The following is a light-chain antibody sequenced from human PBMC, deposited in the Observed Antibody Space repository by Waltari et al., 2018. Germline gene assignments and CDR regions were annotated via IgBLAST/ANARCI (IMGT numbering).Light chain of an antibody. Sequence: QSALTQPPSASGSPGQAVTISCTGTSSDVGGYNYVPWYQQHPGKAPKLMMYEVSKRPSGVPDRFSGSKSGNTASLTVSGLQAEDEADYYCSSYAGSNPVVFGGGTKLTVL. CDR2: EVS. V-gene: IGLV2-8*01. CDR3: SSYAGSNPVV. CDR1: SSDVGGYNY. J-gene: IGLJ2*01.